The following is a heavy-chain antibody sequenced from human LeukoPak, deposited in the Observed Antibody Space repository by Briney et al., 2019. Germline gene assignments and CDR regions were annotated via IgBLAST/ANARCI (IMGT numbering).Heavy chain of an antibody. Sequence: GRSLRLSCAASGFTFSSYGMHWVRQAPGKGLERVAVIWYDGSNKYYADSVKGRFTISRDNSKNTLYLQMNSLRAEDTAVYYCARAPQGASLFDYWGQGTLVTVSS. CDR1: GFTFSSYG. CDR3: ARAPQGASLFDY. V-gene: IGHV3-33*01. J-gene: IGHJ4*02. CDR2: IWYDGSNK.